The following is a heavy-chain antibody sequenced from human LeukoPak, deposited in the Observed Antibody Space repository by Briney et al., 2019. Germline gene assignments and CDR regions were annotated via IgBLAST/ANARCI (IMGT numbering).Heavy chain of an antibody. Sequence: GGSLRLSCAASGFTFSSHWMNWVRQAPGKGLEWVANIKEDGSAKNYVDSVKGRFTISRDNAKKSLYLQMNSLRAEDTAVYYCARYHYGDGALDCWGQGTLVTVSS. CDR3: ARYHYGDGALDC. CDR2: IKEDGSAK. CDR1: GFTFSSHW. J-gene: IGHJ4*02. D-gene: IGHD3-10*01. V-gene: IGHV3-7*05.